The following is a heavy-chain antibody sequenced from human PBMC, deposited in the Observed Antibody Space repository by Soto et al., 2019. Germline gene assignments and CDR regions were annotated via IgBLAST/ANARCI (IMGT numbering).Heavy chain of an antibody. V-gene: IGHV4-59*08. CDR3: ASGAPSRY. CDR1: GGSFSNYY. J-gene: IGHJ4*02. Sequence: QMQLQESGPGLVKPSETLSLTCSVSGGSFSNYYWAWIRQAPGQGLEWIGSIYNSGTTNYNPSLKSRVIISIESSKSQCSLRLNSVTVADSAVYFCASGAPSRYWGQGILVAVSS. D-gene: IGHD4-17*01. CDR2: IYNSGTT.